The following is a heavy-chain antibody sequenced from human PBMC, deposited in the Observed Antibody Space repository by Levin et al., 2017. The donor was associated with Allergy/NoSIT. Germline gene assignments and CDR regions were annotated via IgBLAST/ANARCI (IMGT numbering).Heavy chain of an antibody. V-gene: IGHV3-23*01. Sequence: PGGSLRLSCAASGFTFSSYAMSWVRQAPGKGLEWVSAISGSGGSTYYADSVKGRFTISRDNSKNTLYLQMNSLRAEDTAVYYCAKEGDSSSSSLPYFDYWGQGTLVTVSS. CDR1: GFTFSSYA. CDR3: AKEGDSSSSSLPYFDY. CDR2: ISGSGGST. J-gene: IGHJ4*02. D-gene: IGHD6-13*01.